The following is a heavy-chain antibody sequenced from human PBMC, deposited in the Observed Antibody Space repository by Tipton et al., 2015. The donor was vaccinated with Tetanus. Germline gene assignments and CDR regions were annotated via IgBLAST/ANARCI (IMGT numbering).Heavy chain of an antibody. CDR2: VHYTGRT. J-gene: IGHJ4*02. D-gene: IGHD3-3*02. CDR1: GDSIATSSNH. Sequence: TLSLTCTVSGDSIATSSNHWGWIRQSPEKGLEWIGNVHYTGRTFYNPSVKRRVTVSVDTSKNLFSLSLSSVTATDTAAYYCARRLAGPGGHFDSWGQGALVSV. V-gene: IGHV4-39*01. CDR3: ARRLAGPGGHFDS.